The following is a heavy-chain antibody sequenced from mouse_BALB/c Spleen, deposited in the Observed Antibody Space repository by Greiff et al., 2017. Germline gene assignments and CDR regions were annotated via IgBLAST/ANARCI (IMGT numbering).Heavy chain of an antibody. CDR3: ARANGNYPYYYAMDY. Sequence: EVKVVESGPELVKPGASVKMSCKASGYTFTSYVMHWVKQKPGQGLEWIGYINPYNDGTKYNEKFKGKATLTSDKSSSTAYMELSSLTSEDSAVYYCARANGNYPYYYAMDYWGQGTSVTVSS. CDR2: INPYNDGT. J-gene: IGHJ4*01. CDR1: GYTFTSYV. V-gene: IGHV1-14*01. D-gene: IGHD2-1*01.